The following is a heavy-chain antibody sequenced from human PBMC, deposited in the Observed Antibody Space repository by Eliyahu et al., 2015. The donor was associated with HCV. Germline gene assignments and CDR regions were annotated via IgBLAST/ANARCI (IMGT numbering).Heavy chain of an antibody. CDR2: IIPILGIA. V-gene: IGHV1-69*04. CDR3: ATVRLKLEQPTLSSPGDY. CDR1: GGTFXSYX. Sequence: QVQLVQSGAEVKKPGSSVKVSCKASGGTFXSYXISWVRQAPGQGLEWMGRIIPILGIANYAQKFQGRVTITADKSTSTAYMELSSLRSEDTAVYYCATVRLKLEQPTLSSPGDYWGQGTLVTVSS. J-gene: IGHJ4*02. D-gene: IGHD1/OR15-1a*01.